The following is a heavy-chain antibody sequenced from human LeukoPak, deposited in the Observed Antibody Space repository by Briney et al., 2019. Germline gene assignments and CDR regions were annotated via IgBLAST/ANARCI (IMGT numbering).Heavy chain of an antibody. CDR2: IYYSGST. CDR1: GGSISSSSYY. J-gene: IGHJ4*02. V-gene: IGHV4-39*07. Sequence: SETLSLTCTVSGGSISSSSYYWGWIRQPPGKGLEWIGSIYYSGSTYYNPSLKSRVTISVDTSKNQFSLKLGSVTAADTAVYYCARVPPGNGDYWGQGTLVTVSS. CDR3: ARVPPGNGDY. D-gene: IGHD1-1*01.